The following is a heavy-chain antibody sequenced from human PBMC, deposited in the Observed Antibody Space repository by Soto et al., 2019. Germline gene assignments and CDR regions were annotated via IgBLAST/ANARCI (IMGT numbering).Heavy chain of an antibody. Sequence: GGSLRLSCVASGFSLSDYAVNWVPQAPGKGLEWVSFISSDSRTIYYADSVEGRFTVSRDNARNSVSLQMDSLRDEDAAVYYCARIKLVEWFFINVDVYDMAVWGQGTPVTVSS. CDR1: GFSLSDYA. D-gene: IGHD3-3*01. CDR3: ARIKLVEWFFINVDVYDMAV. J-gene: IGHJ6*02. V-gene: IGHV3-48*02. CDR2: ISSDSRTI.